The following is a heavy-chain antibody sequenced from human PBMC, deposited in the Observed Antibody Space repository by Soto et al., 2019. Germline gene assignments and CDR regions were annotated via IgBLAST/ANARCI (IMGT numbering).Heavy chain of an antibody. D-gene: IGHD4-4*01. CDR3: ARSELTTVTHYYYYGMDV. J-gene: IGHJ6*02. Sequence: ASVKVSCKASGYTFTSYDINWVRQATGQGLEWMGWMNPNSGNTNYAQKLQGRVTMTTDTSTSTAYMELRSLRSDDTAVYYCARSELTTVTHYYYYGMDVWGQGTTVTVSS. CDR2: MNPNSGNT. V-gene: IGHV1-18*01. CDR1: GYTFTSYD.